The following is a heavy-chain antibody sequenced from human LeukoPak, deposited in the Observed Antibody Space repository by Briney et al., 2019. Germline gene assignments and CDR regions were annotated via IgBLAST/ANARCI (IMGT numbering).Heavy chain of an antibody. J-gene: IGHJ3*02. D-gene: IGHD5-12*01. V-gene: IGHV4-39*01. Sequence: SETLSLTCTVSGGSISSSSYYWGWIRQPPGRGLEWLGSIYYSGSTYYNPSLKSRVTISVDTSKNHFSLKLTSVTAADTAVYYXARYIVAKKDAFDIWGQGTMVTVSS. CDR2: IYYSGST. CDR1: GGSISSSSYY. CDR3: ARYIVAKKDAFDI.